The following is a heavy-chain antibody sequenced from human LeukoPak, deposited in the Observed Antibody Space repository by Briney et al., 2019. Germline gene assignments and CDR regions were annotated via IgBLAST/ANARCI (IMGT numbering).Heavy chain of an antibody. Sequence: GGSLRLSCAGSGFTFSSYWMTWVRQAPGKGLEWVANIKQDGSEKYYVDSVKGRFTISRDNAKNTLYLQMNSLRAEDTAVYYCARDWGKGDYWGQGTLVTVSS. CDR3: ARDWGKGDY. D-gene: IGHD3-16*01. CDR2: IKQDGSEK. V-gene: IGHV3-7*01. J-gene: IGHJ4*02. CDR1: GFTFSSYW.